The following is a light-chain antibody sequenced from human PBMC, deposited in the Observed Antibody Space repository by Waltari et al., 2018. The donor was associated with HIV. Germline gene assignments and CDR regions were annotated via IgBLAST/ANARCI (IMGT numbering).Light chain of an antibody. CDR1: QTINNN. CDR3: QQYNNWPQT. V-gene: IGKV3-15*01. J-gene: IGKJ2*01. CDR2: GAS. Sequence: EKVMTQSPATLSVSPGERATLSCRASQTINNNLAWYQQKPGQAPQLLIYGASTRAAVVPARFSGSWSGTEFTLTITSLQSEDLASYYCQQYNNWPQTFGQGTKVEIK.